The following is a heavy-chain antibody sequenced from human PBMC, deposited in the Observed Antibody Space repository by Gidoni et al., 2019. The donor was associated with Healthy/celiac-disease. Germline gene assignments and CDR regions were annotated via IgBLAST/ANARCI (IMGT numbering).Heavy chain of an antibody. CDR1: GFTFDDYT. CDR2: ISWDGGST. J-gene: IGHJ6*02. CDR3: AKDMGCSSTSCYIYGMDV. D-gene: IGHD2-2*02. V-gene: IGHV3-43*01. Sequence: EVQLVESGGVVVQPGGSLRLSCAASGFTFDDYTMHWVRQAPGKGLEWVSLISWDGGSTYYADSVKGRFTISRDNSKNSLYLQMNSLRTEDTALYYCAKDMGCSSTSCYIYGMDVWGQGTTVTVSS.